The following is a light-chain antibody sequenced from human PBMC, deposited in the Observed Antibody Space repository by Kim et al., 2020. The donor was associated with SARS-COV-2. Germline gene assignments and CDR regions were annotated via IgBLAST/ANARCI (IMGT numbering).Light chain of an antibody. J-gene: IGKJ4*01. Sequence: SASVGDRVNITCRASQVISSYFAWYQLKPGRAPKLLIYASSTLQSGVPSRFSGSGSGTEFTLTISSLQPADLATYYCQQLNSSPLTFGGGTKLEIK. V-gene: IGKV1-9*01. CDR2: ASS. CDR1: QVISSY. CDR3: QQLNSSPLT.